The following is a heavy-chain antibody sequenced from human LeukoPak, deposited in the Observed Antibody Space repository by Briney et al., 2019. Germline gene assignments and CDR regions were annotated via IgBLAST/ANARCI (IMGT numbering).Heavy chain of an antibody. CDR3: ARTLYSVVRDFDD. CDR2: INSDGSST. D-gene: IGHD3-10*01. V-gene: IGHV3-74*01. Sequence: GGSLRLSCAAAAVTFSSYWMHWVRHAQGEGLVWVSRINSDGSSTSYADSVKGRFTISRDNAKNKLYLQMNSLRAEDTAVYYCARTLYSVVRDFDDWGQGTLVTVSS. J-gene: IGHJ4*02. CDR1: AVTFSSYW.